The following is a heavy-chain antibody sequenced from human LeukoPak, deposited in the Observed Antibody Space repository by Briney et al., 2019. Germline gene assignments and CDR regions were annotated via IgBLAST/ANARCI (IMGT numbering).Heavy chain of an antibody. CDR2: INQDGSGS. V-gene: IGHV3-7*01. CDR3: ARDLGGEYQLLDYYYYGMDV. Sequence: PGGSLRLSCATSGFTFSSHWMSWVRQAPGKGPEWAANINQDGSGSNYADSVKGRFTISRDNSKNTLYLQMNSLRAEDTAVYYCARDLGGEYQLLDYYYYGMDVWGQGTTVTVSS. J-gene: IGHJ6*02. D-gene: IGHD2-2*01. CDR1: GFTFSSHW.